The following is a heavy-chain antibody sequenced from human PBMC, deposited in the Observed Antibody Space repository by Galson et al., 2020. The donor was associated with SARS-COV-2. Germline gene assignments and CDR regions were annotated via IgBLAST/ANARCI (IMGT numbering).Heavy chain of an antibody. V-gene: IGHV4-39*07. CDR1: GGSISSSSYY. CDR3: AREGYSSGWYEDY. Sequence: SETLSLTCTVSGGSISSSSYYWGWIRQPPGMGLEWIGSIHYSGSTYYNPSLKSRVTISVDTSKNQFSLKLSSVTAADTAVYYWAREGYSSGWYEDYWGQGTLVTVSS. CDR2: IHYSGST. D-gene: IGHD6-19*01. J-gene: IGHJ4*02.